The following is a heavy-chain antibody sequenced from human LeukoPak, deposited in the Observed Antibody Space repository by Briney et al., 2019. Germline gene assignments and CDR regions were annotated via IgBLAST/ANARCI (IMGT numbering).Heavy chain of an antibody. J-gene: IGHJ6*03. V-gene: IGHV3-48*03. Sequence: PGGSLRLSCAASGFTFSSYEMNWVRQAPGKGLEWVSYISSSGSTIYYADSVKGRFTISRDNAKNSLYLQMNSLRAEDTAVYYCARRGDYYDSSGYYWSSDYYYMDVWGKGTTVTISS. CDR3: ARRGDYYDSSGYYWSSDYYYMDV. CDR1: GFTFSSYE. CDR2: ISSSGSTI. D-gene: IGHD3-22*01.